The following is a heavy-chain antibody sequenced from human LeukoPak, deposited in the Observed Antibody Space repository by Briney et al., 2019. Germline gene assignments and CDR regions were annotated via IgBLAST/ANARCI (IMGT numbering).Heavy chain of an antibody. CDR2: INHSGST. CDR1: GGSFSGYY. V-gene: IGHV4-34*01. Sequence: PSETLSLTCAVYGGSFSGYYWSWIRQPPGKGLEWIGEINHSGSTNYNPSLKSRVTISVDTSKNQFSLKLSSVTAADTAVYHCAREGVHGGKYDAFDIWGQGIMVTVSS. J-gene: IGHJ3*02. D-gene: IGHD3-16*01. CDR3: AREGVHGGKYDAFDI.